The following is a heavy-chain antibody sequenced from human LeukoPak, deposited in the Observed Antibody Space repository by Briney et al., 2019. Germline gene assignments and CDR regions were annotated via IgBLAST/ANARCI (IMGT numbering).Heavy chain of an antibody. V-gene: IGHV1-2*02. J-gene: IGHJ4*02. CDR3: ARWRWLQGGQVHYYFDY. D-gene: IGHD5-24*01. CDR2: INPNSGGT. CDR1: GYTFTGYY. Sequence: ASVKVSCKASGYTFTGYYMHWVRQAPGQGLEWMGWINPNSGGTNYAQKFQGRVTMTRDTSISTAYMELSRLRSGDTAVYYCARWRWLQGGQVHYYFDYWGQGTLVTVSS.